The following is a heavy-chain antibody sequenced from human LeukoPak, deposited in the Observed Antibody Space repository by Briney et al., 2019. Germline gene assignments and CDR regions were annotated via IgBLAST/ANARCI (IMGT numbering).Heavy chain of an antibody. V-gene: IGHV3-48*03. Sequence: PGGSLRLSCAASGFTFSSYEMNWVRQAPGKGLEWVSYISSSGSTIYYADSVKGRFTISRDNAKNSLYLQMNSLRAEDTAVYYCARDDESIAAAGPAPSMDVWGQGATVTVSS. CDR2: ISSSGSTI. D-gene: IGHD6-13*01. CDR1: GFTFSSYE. J-gene: IGHJ6*02. CDR3: ARDDESIAAAGPAPSMDV.